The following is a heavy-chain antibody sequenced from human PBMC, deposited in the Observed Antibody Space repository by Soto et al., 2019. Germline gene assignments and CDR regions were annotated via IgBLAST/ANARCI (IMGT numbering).Heavy chain of an antibody. CDR1: GSTLTELS. D-gene: IGHD3-22*01. J-gene: IGHJ5*02. V-gene: IGHV1-24*01. CDR2: FDPEVGER. CDR3: ARGNYYFDGSGYNWFDP. Sequence: PSVKVSCKVSGSTLTELSMHWVRQAPGKGLEWMGAFDPEVGERIYSQNFQGRVTMTEDSSTDTAYMELSKLRSEDTAVYYCARGNYYFDGSGYNWFDPWGQGTLVTVSS.